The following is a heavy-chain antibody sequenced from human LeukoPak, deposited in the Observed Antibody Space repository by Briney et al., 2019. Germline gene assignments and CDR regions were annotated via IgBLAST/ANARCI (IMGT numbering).Heavy chain of an antibody. D-gene: IGHD6-19*01. J-gene: IGHJ4*02. CDR3: AKDLRSGPPG. V-gene: IGHV3-23*01. Sequence: PGGSLRLSCVASGFTFSSYAMDWLRQAPGKGLEWVSQASQAPGKGLEWVSAISGSGYNTYYAASVKGRFTISRDNSKNTVYLQMNSLRAEDTAVYYCAKDLRSGPPGWGQGTLVTVSS. CDR1: GFTFSSYA. CDR2: ISGSGYNT.